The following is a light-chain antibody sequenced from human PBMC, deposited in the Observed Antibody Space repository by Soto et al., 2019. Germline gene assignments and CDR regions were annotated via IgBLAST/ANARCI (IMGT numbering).Light chain of an antibody. Sequence: QSALTQPPSASVSPGQSVTISCTGASSDVGGYKDVSWYQQHPGKAPKLMIYEVSKRPSGVPDRFSGSKSGNTAALTVSGLQSEDEADYYCSSYAGSNVVFGGGTKVTVL. CDR2: EVS. CDR3: SSYAGSNVV. V-gene: IGLV2-8*01. J-gene: IGLJ2*01. CDR1: SSDVGGYKD.